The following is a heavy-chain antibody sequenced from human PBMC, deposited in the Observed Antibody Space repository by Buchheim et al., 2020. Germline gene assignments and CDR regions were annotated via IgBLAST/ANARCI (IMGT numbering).Heavy chain of an antibody. V-gene: IGHV4-59*01. CDR2: IHHSGST. CDR1: GGSISSYY. J-gene: IGHJ4*01. Sequence: QVQLQESGPGLVKPSETLSLTCTVSGGSISSYYWSWIRQPPGKGLEWIGYIHHSGSTNYIPSLKSRVTISIDTSKNQFSLKLSSVTAADTAVYYCARDIDYWGQGTL. CDR3: ARDIDY.